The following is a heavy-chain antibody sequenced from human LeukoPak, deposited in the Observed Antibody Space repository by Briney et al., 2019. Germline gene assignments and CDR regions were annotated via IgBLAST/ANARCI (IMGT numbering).Heavy chain of an antibody. V-gene: IGHV4-61*02. CDR1: GGSISSGSYY. Sequence: PSQTLSLTCTVSGGSISSGSYYWSWIRQPAGKGLEWIGRIYTSGSTNYNPSLKSRVTISVDTSKNQFSLKLSSVTAADTAVYYCARDHGRDQGSRHAFDIWGQGTMVTVSS. J-gene: IGHJ3*02. CDR2: IYTSGST. CDR3: ARDHGRDQGSRHAFDI. D-gene: IGHD3-10*01.